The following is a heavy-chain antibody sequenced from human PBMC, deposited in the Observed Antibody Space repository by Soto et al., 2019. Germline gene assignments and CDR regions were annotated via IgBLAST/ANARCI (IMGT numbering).Heavy chain of an antibody. CDR2: IYYSGST. CDR1: GGSISSGGYY. D-gene: IGHD2-2*01. V-gene: IGHV4-31*03. CDR3: ARGKGDIVVVPAAKRYWFDP. Sequence: SETLALTCTVSGGSISSGGYYWSWIRQHPGKGPEWIGYIYYSGSTYYNPSLKSRVTISVDTSKNQFSLKLSSVTAADTAVYYCARGKGDIVVVPAAKRYWFDPWGQGTLVTVSS. J-gene: IGHJ5*02.